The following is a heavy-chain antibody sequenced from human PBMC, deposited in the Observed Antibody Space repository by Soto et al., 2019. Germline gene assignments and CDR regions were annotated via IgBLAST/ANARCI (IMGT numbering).Heavy chain of an antibody. Sequence: VGSLILSCAASGFIFSDSSIHWVRQASGKGLEWVGRIRSPTNNYATGYAASVKGRFTISRDDSKNTAYLQMNSLKTEDTAVYYCTRSDSTNFDYWGQGTLVTVSS. D-gene: IGHD1-26*01. V-gene: IGHV3-73*01. CDR2: IRSPTNNYAT. J-gene: IGHJ4*02. CDR1: GFIFSDSS. CDR3: TRSDSTNFDY.